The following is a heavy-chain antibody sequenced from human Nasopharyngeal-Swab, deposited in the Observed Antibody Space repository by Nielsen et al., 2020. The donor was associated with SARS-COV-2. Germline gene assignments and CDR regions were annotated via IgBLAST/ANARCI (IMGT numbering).Heavy chain of an antibody. CDR3: AREGLDTAMVTSGTRDAFDI. J-gene: IGHJ3*02. Sequence: SETLSLTCTVSGGSISSSSYYWGWIRQPPGKGLEWIGNIYYSGRTNYHPTLKSRVTISVDTSKNQFSLKLSSVTAADTAVYYCAREGLDTAMVTSGTRDAFDIWGQGTMVTVSS. V-gene: IGHV4-39*07. CDR2: IYYSGRT. CDR1: GGSISSSSYY. D-gene: IGHD5-18*01.